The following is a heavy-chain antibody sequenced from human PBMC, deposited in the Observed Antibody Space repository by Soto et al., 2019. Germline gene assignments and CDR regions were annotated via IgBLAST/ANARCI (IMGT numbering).Heavy chain of an antibody. CDR3: ARDGYSYDYYYYGMDV. CDR1: GFTFSSYE. J-gene: IGHJ6*02. Sequence: GGSLRLSCAASGFTFSSYEMNWVRQAPGKGLEWVSYISSSGSTIYYADSVKGRFTISRDNAKNSLYLQMNSLRAEDTAVYYCARDGYSYDYYYYGMDVWGQGTTVTVSS. D-gene: IGHD5-18*01. V-gene: IGHV3-48*03. CDR2: ISSSGSTI.